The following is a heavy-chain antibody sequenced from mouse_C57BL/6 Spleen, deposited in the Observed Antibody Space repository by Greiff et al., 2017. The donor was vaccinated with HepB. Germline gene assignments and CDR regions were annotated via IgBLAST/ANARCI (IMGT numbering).Heavy chain of an antibody. CDR1: GYAFTNYL. Sequence: VQLQQSGAELVRPGTSVKVSCKASGYAFTNYLIEWVKQRPGQGLEWIGVINPGSGGTNYNEKFKGKATLTADKSSSTAYMQLSSLTSEDSAVYFCARDLGYDYDRFAYWGQGTLVTVSA. D-gene: IGHD2-4*01. J-gene: IGHJ3*01. CDR3: ARDLGYDYDRFAY. CDR2: INPGSGGT. V-gene: IGHV1-54*01.